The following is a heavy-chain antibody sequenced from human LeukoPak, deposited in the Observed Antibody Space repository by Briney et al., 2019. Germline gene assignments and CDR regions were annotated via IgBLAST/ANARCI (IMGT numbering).Heavy chain of an antibody. CDR2: ISPDGRDT. D-gene: IGHD3-16*01. Sequence: GGSLRLSCAASGFTFDDYAMHWVRQAPGKGPVWVSRISPDGRDTIYADSVKGRFTMSRDNAKNSLYLQMSNLGAEDTAVYFCARGGGLDVWGQGATVTVSS. CDR1: GFTFDDYA. J-gene: IGHJ6*02. V-gene: IGHV3-74*01. CDR3: ARGGGLDV.